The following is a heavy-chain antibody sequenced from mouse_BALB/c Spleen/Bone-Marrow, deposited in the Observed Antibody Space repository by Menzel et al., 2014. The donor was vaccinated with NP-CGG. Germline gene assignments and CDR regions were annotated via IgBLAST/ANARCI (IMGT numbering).Heavy chain of an antibody. Sequence: DVQLQESGGSLVKPGGSLKLSCAAYGFTFSSYAMSWVRQTPEKRLEWVATISSGGNYTYYPDSVKGRFTISRDNAKNTLYLQMSSLRSEDTAMYYCASTGYFFDYLGQGTTLTVSS. CDR1: GFTFSSYA. CDR3: ASTGYFFDY. J-gene: IGHJ2*01. V-gene: IGHV5-9-3*01. CDR2: ISSGGNYT. D-gene: IGHD4-1*01.